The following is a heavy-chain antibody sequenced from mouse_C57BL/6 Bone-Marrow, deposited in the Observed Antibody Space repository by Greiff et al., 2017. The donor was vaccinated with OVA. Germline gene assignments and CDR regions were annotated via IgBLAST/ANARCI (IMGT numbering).Heavy chain of an antibody. J-gene: IGHJ2*01. V-gene: IGHV1-81*01. CDR1: GYTFTSYG. Sequence: QVQLQQSGAELARPGASVKLSCKASGYTFTSYGISWVKQRTGQGLEWIGEIYPRSGNTYYNEKFKGKATLTADKSSSTAYMELRSLTSEGSAVYFFARWGDYQYYFDYWGQGTTLTVSS. CDR2: IYPRSGNT. D-gene: IGHD2-4*01. CDR3: ARWGDYQYYFDY.